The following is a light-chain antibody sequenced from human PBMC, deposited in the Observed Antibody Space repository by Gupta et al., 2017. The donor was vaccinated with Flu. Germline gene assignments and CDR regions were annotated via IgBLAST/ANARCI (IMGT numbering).Light chain of an antibody. Sequence: LRERATLSCRASQSISSSLAWYQQKPGRAPILLIYDAFKRATAIPDRFSGSGSGTDFTLTISSLAPEDFAVYYCQSWVTFGGGTKVEI. V-gene: IGKV3-11*01. J-gene: IGKJ4*01. CDR2: DAF. CDR1: QSISSS. CDR3: QSWVT.